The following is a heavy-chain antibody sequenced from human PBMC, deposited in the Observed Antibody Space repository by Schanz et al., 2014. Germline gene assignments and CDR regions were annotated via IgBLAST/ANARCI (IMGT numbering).Heavy chain of an antibody. Sequence: QLQLQESGPGLVKPSETLSLTCTVSGGSISSSGYYWGWIRQPPGNGLEWIGSIYYSGSTYYNPPLKVRFPISGDPSKTVFPGKGPLVPATDTAVYYCARLPGLYCSGGACYRGYWGQGTLVTVSS. CDR1: GGSISSSGYY. V-gene: IGHV4-39*01. CDR2: IYYSGST. CDR3: ARLPGLYCSGGACYRGY. D-gene: IGHD2-15*01. J-gene: IGHJ4*02.